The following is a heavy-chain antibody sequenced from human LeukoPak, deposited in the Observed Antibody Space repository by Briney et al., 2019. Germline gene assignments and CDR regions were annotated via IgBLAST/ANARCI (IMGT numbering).Heavy chain of an antibody. CDR2: ISGGGDNT. CDR3: AKDRRVAAAGSGLFDY. CDR1: GFTFNTFD. V-gene: IGHV3-23*01. D-gene: IGHD2-15*01. J-gene: IGHJ4*02. Sequence: GGSLRLSCAASGFTFNTFDMHWVRQAPGKGLEWVSGISGGGDNTYYADSVKGRFTISRDNSKNTLYLQMNSLRAEDTAVYYCAKDRRVAAAGSGLFDYWGQGTLVTVSS.